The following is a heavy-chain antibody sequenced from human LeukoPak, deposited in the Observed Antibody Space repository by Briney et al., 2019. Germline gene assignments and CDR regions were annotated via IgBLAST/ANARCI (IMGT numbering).Heavy chain of an antibody. CDR3: ARVTTVTSSPYYYYMDV. J-gene: IGHJ6*03. D-gene: IGHD4-17*01. CDR2: IYYSGST. Sequence: SETLSLTCTVSGGSISSSSYYWGWIRQPPGKGLEWIGSIYYSGSTYYNPSLKSRVTMSVDTSKNQFSLKLSSVTAADTAVYYCARVTTVTSSPYYYYMDVWGKGTTVTISS. V-gene: IGHV4-39*07. CDR1: GGSISSSSYY.